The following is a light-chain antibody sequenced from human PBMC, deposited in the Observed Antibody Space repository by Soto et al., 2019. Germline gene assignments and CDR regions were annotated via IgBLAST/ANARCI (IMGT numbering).Light chain of an antibody. V-gene: IGKV1-39*01. CDR1: QSINRF. CDR3: QQFSNYPHV. Sequence: DIQKTPSPSCVXSFVADTVTSNSMASQSINRFLNWYQQKPGKAPKLLIYTASSLQSGVPSRFSGSGSGTDFTLTISSLQPEDFAIYYCQQFSNYPHVVGQGTRLEIK. J-gene: IGKJ5*01. CDR2: TAS.